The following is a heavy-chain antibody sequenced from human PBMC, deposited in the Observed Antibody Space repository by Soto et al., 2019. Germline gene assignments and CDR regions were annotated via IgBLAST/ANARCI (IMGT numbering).Heavy chain of an antibody. J-gene: IGHJ6*02. CDR2: ISTYNGNT. V-gene: IGHV1-18*01. Sequence: ASVKVSCKASGYTFTNYGFSWVRQAPGQGLEWMGWISTYNGNTNSAEKFQGRVTMTTDTSTSTGYMEMRSLRSDDTAVYYCARVRRGLRDTRPSVKYGLDVWGQGTTVTVSS. CDR3: ARVRRGLRDTRPSVKYGLDV. CDR1: GYTFTNYG. D-gene: IGHD4-17*01.